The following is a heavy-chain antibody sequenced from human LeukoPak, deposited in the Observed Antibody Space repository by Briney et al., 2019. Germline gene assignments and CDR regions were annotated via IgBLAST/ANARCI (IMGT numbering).Heavy chain of an antibody. D-gene: IGHD3-9*01. V-gene: IGHV3-23*01. Sequence: GGSLRLSCAASGFTFSNYAMSWVRQAPGKGLEWVSAVSGRDTSTYYTNSVKGRFTISRDNSKNTLYLQMNSLSAEDTAIYYCAKWGDYDVLTGYYDSDYWGQGTLVTVSS. CDR1: GFTFSNYA. CDR2: VSGRDTST. J-gene: IGHJ4*02. CDR3: AKWGDYDVLTGYYDSDY.